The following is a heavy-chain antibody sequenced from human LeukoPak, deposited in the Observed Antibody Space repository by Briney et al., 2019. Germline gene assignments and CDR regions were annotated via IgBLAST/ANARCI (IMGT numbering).Heavy chain of an antibody. J-gene: IGHJ4*02. CDR3: TRGGGSYRNYFDY. CDR1: GYSISSGYY. Sequence: PSETLSLTCTVSGYSISSGYYWGWIRQPPGKGLEWIGNIYHSGNTYFNPSLKGRVTISVDTPKNLFSLKLSSVTAADTAVYYCTRGGGSYRNYFDYWGQGTLVTVSS. V-gene: IGHV4-38-2*02. D-gene: IGHD1-26*01. CDR2: IYHSGNT.